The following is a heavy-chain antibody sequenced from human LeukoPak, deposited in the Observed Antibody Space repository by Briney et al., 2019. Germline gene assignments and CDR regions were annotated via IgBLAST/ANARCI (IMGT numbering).Heavy chain of an antibody. J-gene: IGHJ5*02. Sequence: SETLSLTCTVSGGSISGSSYFWGWIRQPPGKGLEWIGSIYYSGSTYYNPSLKSRVTISVDTSKNQFSLKLSSVTAADPAVYYCARHYGPWGQGTLVTASS. D-gene: IGHD3-16*01. CDR3: ARHYGP. CDR1: GGSISGSSYF. V-gene: IGHV4-39*01. CDR2: IYYSGST.